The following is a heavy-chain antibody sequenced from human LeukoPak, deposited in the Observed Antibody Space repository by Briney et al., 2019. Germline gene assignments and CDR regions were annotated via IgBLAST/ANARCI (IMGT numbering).Heavy chain of an antibody. Sequence: ASVTVSCKASGYTFTGYYMHWVRQAPGQGLEWMGWINPNSGGTNYAQKFQGRVTMTRDTSISTAYMELSRLRSDDTAVYYCARFYGDYADNWFDHWGQGTLVTVSS. J-gene: IGHJ5*02. V-gene: IGHV1-2*02. CDR3: ARFYGDYADNWFDH. CDR1: GYTFTGYY. CDR2: INPNSGGT. D-gene: IGHD4-17*01.